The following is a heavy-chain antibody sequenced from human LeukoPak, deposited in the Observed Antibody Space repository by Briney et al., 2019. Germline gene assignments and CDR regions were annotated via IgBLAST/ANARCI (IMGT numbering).Heavy chain of an antibody. J-gene: IGHJ4*02. CDR2: IIPILGIA. CDR3: ARAPQGYCSSTSCSDDY. V-gene: IGHV1-69*04. Sequence: SVKVSCKASGGTFSSYAISWVQQAPGQGLGWMGRIIPILGIANYAQKFQGRVTITADKSTSTAYMELSSLRSEDTAVYYCARAPQGYCSSTSCSDDYWGQGTLVTVSS. D-gene: IGHD2-2*01. CDR1: GGTFSSYA.